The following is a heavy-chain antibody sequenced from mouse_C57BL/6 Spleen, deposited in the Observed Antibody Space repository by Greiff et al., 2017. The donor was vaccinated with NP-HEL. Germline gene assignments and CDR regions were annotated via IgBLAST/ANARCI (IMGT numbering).Heavy chain of an antibody. CDR1: GYTFTSYW. Sequence: QVQLQQSGAELVMPGASVKLSCKASGYTFTSYWMRWVKQRPGQGLEWIGEIDPSDSYTNYNQKFKGKSTLTVDKSSSTAYMQLSSLTSEDSAVYYCARYGYDGAWFAYWGQGTLVTVSA. V-gene: IGHV1-69*01. CDR2: IDPSDSYT. J-gene: IGHJ3*01. D-gene: IGHD2-2*01. CDR3: ARYGYDGAWFAY.